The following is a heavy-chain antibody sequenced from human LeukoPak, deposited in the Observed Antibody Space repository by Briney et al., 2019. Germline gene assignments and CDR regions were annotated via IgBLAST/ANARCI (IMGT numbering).Heavy chain of an antibody. CDR2: IYYSGST. CDR3: ARGQEDCSGGSCYSGEELDYGMDV. V-gene: IGHV4-31*03. J-gene: IGHJ6*02. Sequence: SETLSLTCTVSGGSISSGGYYWSWIRQHPGKGVEWIGYIYYSGSTYYNPSLKSRVTISVDTSKNQFSLKLSSVTAADTAVYYCARGQEDCSGGSCYSGEELDYGMDVWGQGTTVTVSS. D-gene: IGHD2-15*01. CDR1: GGSISSGGYY.